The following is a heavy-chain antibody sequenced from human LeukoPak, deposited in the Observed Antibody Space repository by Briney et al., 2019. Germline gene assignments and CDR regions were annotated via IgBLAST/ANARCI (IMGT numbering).Heavy chain of an antibody. CDR3: ARGTNWDYYYYYMDV. D-gene: IGHD7-27*01. Sequence: GGSLRLSCAASGFTFDDYGMSWVRQAPGKGLEWVAGIHWNGGSTGYVDSVKGRFTISRDNSKNTLYLQMNSLRAEDTAVYYCARGTNWDYYYYYMDVWGKGTTVTISS. CDR2: IHWNGGST. V-gene: IGHV3-20*04. CDR1: GFTFDDYG. J-gene: IGHJ6*03.